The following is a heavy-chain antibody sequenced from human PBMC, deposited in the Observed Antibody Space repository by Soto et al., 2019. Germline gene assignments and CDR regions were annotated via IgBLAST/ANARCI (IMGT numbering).Heavy chain of an antibody. CDR3: ARALTTVTLFDP. CDR2: IYYSGST. V-gene: IGHV4-31*03. Sequence: SETLSLTCTVSGGSISSGGYYWSWIRQHPGKGLEWIGYIYYSGSTYYNPSLKSRVTISVDTSKNQFSLKLSPVTAADTAVYYCARALTTVTLFDPWGQGTLVTVSS. CDR1: GGSISSGGYY. D-gene: IGHD4-17*01. J-gene: IGHJ5*02.